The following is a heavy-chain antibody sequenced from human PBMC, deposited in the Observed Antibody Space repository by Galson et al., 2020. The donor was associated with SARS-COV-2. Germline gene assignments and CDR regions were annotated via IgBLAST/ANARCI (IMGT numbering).Heavy chain of an antibody. J-gene: IGHJ6*03. Sequence: ASVKVSCKASGYTFTSYGISWVRQAPGQGLEWMGWISAYNGNTNYEQKLQGRVTMTTDTSTSTAYMELRSLRSDDTAVYYCARWFGVVIIPHYYYYMDVWGKGTTVTVSS. V-gene: IGHV1-18*01. D-gene: IGHD3-3*01. CDR1: GYTFTSYG. CDR2: ISAYNGNT. CDR3: ARWFGVVIIPHYYYYMDV.